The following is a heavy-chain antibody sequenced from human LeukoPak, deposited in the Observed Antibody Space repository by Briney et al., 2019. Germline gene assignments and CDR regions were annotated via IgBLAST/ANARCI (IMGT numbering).Heavy chain of an antibody. Sequence: PGRSLRLSCAASGFTFDDDAMHWVRQAPGKGLEWVSSISSSSSYIYYADSVKGRFTISRDNAKNSLYLQMNSLRAEDTAVYYCAREPAPRTYYYDSSGYYLDYWGQGTLVTVSS. CDR2: ISSSSSYI. D-gene: IGHD3-22*01. V-gene: IGHV3-21*01. CDR1: GFTFDDDA. CDR3: AREPAPRTYYYDSSGYYLDY. J-gene: IGHJ4*02.